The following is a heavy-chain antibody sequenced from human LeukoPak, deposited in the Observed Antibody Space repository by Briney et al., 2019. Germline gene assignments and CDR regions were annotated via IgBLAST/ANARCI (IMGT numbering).Heavy chain of an antibody. Sequence: ASVKVSCKASGGTFSSYAISWVRQTPGQGLESMGWINPDSGDTKFAQKFQGRVSMTRDTSISTAYMELSGLRSDDTAYYFCARVQYYNILTGSFQYWGQGTLVTVSS. J-gene: IGHJ4*02. CDR3: ARVQYYNILTGSFQY. D-gene: IGHD3-9*01. CDR2: INPDSGDT. CDR1: GGTFSSYA. V-gene: IGHV1-2*02.